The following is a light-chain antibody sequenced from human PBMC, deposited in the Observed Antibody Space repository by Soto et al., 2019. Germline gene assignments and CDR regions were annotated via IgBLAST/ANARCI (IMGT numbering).Light chain of an antibody. CDR3: QQRSNWPHT. CDR2: GAS. J-gene: IGKJ5*01. Sequence: EIVMTQSPATLSVSPGERATLSCRASQSVRSNLAWYQQKPGQAPRLLIYGASTRATGIPARFSGSGSGTDFTLTISSLEPEDFAVYYCQQRSNWPHTFGQGTRLEIK. V-gene: IGKV3-15*01. CDR1: QSVRSN.